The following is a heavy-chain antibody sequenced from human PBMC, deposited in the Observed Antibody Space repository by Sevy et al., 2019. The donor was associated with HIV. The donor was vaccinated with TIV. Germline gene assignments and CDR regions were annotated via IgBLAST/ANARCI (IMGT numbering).Heavy chain of an antibody. CDR3: ARANNWKGAFDL. J-gene: IGHJ3*01. CDR2: IYSCGNT. D-gene: IGHD1-1*01. Sequence: GGSLRLSCAVSGFIVSSNYMSWVRQAPGKGLEWVSVIYSCGNTSYADSVKGRFTISRDISKNTLDLQMNSLRAEDTAVYYCARANNWKGAFDLWGQGTMVTVSS. V-gene: IGHV3-53*01. CDR1: GFIVSSNY.